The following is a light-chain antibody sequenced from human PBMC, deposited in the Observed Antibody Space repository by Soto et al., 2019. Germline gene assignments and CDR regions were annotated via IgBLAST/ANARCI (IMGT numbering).Light chain of an antibody. CDR2: DAS. CDR1: QSISSW. V-gene: IGKV1-5*01. J-gene: IGKJ1*01. Sequence: DIQMTQSPSTLSASVGDRVTITCRASQSISSWLAWYQQKPGKAPKLLIYDASSLESGVPSRFSGSGSGTEFTLNISSLQPDDFATYYCQQYNSYLWTFGQGTKVESK. CDR3: QQYNSYLWT.